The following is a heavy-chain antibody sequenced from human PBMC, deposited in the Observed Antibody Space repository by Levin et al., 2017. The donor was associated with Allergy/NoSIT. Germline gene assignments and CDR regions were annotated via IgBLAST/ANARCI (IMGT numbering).Heavy chain of an antibody. Sequence: GASVKVSCKVSGYSFSSSWIGWVRQMPGKGLEWMGNIYPGDSDTRYSPSFQGQVTLSADKSITTAYLQWSSLKVSDTAIYYCARRAMKMEYFDYWGQGTLVTVSS. CDR3: ARRAMKMEYFDY. CDR2: IYPGDSDT. V-gene: IGHV5-51*01. D-gene: IGHD2-8*01. J-gene: IGHJ4*02. CDR1: GYSFSSSW.